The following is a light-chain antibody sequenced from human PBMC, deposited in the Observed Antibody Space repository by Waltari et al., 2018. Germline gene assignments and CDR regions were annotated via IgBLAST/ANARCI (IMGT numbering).Light chain of an antibody. Sequence: QSALTQPASMSGSPGQLITVSCTGATSDIGSHNIVSWYQQHPGKAPKLILYDVNRRPAGVCGRFSGSKAGITASLTISGLQAEDEADYYCCSYAGSTTWVFGGGTKLTVL. J-gene: IGLJ3*02. CDR3: CSYAGSTTWV. V-gene: IGLV2-23*02. CDR2: DVN. CDR1: TSDIGSHNI.